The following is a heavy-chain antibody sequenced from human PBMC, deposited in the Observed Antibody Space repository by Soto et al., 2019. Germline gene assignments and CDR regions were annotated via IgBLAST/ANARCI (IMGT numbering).Heavy chain of an antibody. J-gene: IGHJ4*02. Sequence: GGSLRLSCAASGFTFSSYGMHWVRQAPGKGLEWVAVISYDGSNKYYADSVKGRFTISRDNSKNTLYLQMNSLRAEDTAVYYCAKDPTADWVVQLWLTTIDFWGPGTLVNVAS. D-gene: IGHD5-18*01. CDR1: GFTFSSYG. CDR2: ISYDGSNK. V-gene: IGHV3-30*18. CDR3: AKDPTADWVVQLWLTTIDF.